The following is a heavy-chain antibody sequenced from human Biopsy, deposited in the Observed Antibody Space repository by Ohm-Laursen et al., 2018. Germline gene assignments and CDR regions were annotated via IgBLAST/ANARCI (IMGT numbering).Heavy chain of an antibody. Sequence: ASVKVSCKASSYTFTDYNIHWMRQAPGQGLEWLGYINCKTGATNYAQKFQGTVTMTRDTSISTAYLALGSLRSADTAIFYCARDPLNGHKHFDYWGQGSLVTVSS. V-gene: IGHV1-2*02. J-gene: IGHJ4*02. CDR2: INCKTGAT. CDR1: SYTFTDYN. D-gene: IGHD2-8*01. CDR3: ARDPLNGHKHFDY.